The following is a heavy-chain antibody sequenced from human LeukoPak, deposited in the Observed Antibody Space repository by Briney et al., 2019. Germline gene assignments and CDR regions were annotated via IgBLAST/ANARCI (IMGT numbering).Heavy chain of an antibody. D-gene: IGHD3-10*01. J-gene: IGHJ5*02. Sequence: GGSLRLSCAASEFAFSTSAMSWVRQAPGKGLEWVSSISAGGGSTYYADFVERRFTISRDNIKNTLYMQMNSLRAADMAVYYCVRDPYFYGSGSLEADKWFGPWGQGTLVIVSS. V-gene: IGHV3-23*01. CDR2: ISAGGGST. CDR3: VRDPYFYGSGSLEADKWFGP. CDR1: EFAFSTSA.